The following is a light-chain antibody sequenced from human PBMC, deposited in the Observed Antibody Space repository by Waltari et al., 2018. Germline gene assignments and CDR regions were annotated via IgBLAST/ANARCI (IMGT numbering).Light chain of an antibody. J-gene: IGKJ3*01. CDR1: QGVRNY. Sequence: DIKLPHPPSSLSASLGEGVTIISGASQGVRNYLSWYQQKPGKPPKRLIYAASSLESGVPSRFSGSGSVTEFTLTISSLQPEDFAAYFCLQYNSKPFTFGPGTKLDIK. CDR3: LQYNSKPFT. CDR2: AAS. V-gene: IGKV1-17*01.